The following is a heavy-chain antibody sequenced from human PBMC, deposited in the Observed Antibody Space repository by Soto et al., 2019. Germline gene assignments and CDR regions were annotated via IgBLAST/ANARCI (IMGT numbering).Heavy chain of an antibody. D-gene: IGHD1-26*01. V-gene: IGHV3-30*03. CDR3: RVGVAD. CDR1: GFNFSAYG. J-gene: IGHJ4*02. Sequence: QVQLVESGGGVVEPGRSLRLSCAASGFNFSAYGMHWVRQAPGTGLELVALLSFDASKKYYADSVKGRFTISRDTSRNTLYLQMISLRVEDTAVYYCRVGVADWGQGTRVTVSS. CDR2: LSFDASKK.